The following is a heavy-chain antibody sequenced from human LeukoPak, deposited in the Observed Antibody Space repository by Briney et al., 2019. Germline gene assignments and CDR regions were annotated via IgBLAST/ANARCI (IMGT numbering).Heavy chain of an antibody. CDR3: TTDLPSGPLDY. CDR1: GFTFSNAW. V-gene: IGHV3-15*01. Sequence: PGGSLRLSCAASGFTFSNAWMNWVRQAPGKGLEWVGRIKSRSDGGATDYAAPVKGRFTISRDDSKNTLYLQMNSLKTEDTAVYYCTTDLPSGPLDYWGQGTLVTVSS. CDR2: IKSRSDGGAT. J-gene: IGHJ4*02.